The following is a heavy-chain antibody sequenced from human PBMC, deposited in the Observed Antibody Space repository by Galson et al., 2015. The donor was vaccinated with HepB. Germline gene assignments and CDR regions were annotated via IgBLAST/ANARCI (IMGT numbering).Heavy chain of an antibody. V-gene: IGHV3-7*03. CDR1: GFTFSTYW. CDR2: IKPDGSEK. Sequence: SLRLSCAASGFTFSTYWMSWVRQAPGKGPEWVANIKPDGSEKYYVDSVKGRFTISRNNAENSLYLQMNSLRAEDTAVYYCGQGGASSLPIDVWCKGTTVTVSS. CDR3: GQGGASSLPIDV. D-gene: IGHD1-26*01. J-gene: IGHJ6*03.